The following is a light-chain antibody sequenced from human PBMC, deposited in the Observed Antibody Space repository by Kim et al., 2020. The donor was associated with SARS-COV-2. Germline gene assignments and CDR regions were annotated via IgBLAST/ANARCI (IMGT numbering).Light chain of an antibody. V-gene: IGLV3-21*04. CDR3: QVWDSGSDQWV. CDR1: DIGTKS. CDR2: YDT. J-gene: IGLJ3*02. Sequence: APGKTATITCGGDDIGTKSVLWYQQKPGQAPVLVIYYDTDRPSGIPERFSASNSGNTATLTVSRVEAGDEADYYCQVWDSGSDQWVFGGGTKLTVL.